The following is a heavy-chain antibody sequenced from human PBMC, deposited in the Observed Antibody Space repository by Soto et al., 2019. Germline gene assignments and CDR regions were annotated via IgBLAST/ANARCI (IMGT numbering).Heavy chain of an antibody. CDR3: ARDPGYYDSSGYYGFDY. Sequence: GSLRLSCAASGFTFSSYSMNWVRQALGKGLEWVSYISSSSSTIYYADSVKGRFTISRDNAKNSLYLQMNSLRTEDTAVYYCARDPGYYDSSGYYGFDYWGQGPLVTVSS. J-gene: IGHJ4*02. CDR2: ISSSSSTI. D-gene: IGHD3-22*01. CDR1: GFTFSSYS. V-gene: IGHV3-48*01.